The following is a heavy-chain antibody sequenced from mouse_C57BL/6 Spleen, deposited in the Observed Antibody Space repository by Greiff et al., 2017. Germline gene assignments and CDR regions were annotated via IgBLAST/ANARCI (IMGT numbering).Heavy chain of an antibody. CDR1: GYTFTNYW. CDR3: ARGGDSWYFDV. V-gene: IGHV1-63*01. CDR2: IYPGGGYT. J-gene: IGHJ1*03. Sequence: VKLQESGAELVRPGTSVKMSCKASGYTFTNYWIGWAKQRPGHGLEWIGDIYPGGGYTNYNEKFKGKATLTADKSSSTAYMQFSSLTSEDSAIYYCARGGDSWYFDVWGTGTTVTVSS.